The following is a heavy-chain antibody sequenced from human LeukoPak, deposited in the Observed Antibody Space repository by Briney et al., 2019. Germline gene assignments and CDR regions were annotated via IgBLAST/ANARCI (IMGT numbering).Heavy chain of an antibody. V-gene: IGHV3-23*01. CDR2: ISGSGGST. J-gene: IGHJ4*02. CDR3: GKSVVVIVPHEFDY. CDR1: GFTFSSYV. D-gene: IGHD3-3*01. Sequence: GGSLRLSCAASGFTFSSYVMSWVRQAPGKGLEWVSAISGSGGSTYYADSVKGRFTISRDNSKNTLYLQMNSLRAEDTAVYYCGKSVVVIVPHEFDYWGQGTLVTVSS.